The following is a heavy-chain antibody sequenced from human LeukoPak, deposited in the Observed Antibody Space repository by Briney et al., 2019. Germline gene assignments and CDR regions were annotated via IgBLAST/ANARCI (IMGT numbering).Heavy chain of an antibody. J-gene: IGHJ4*02. CDR2: IKLDGGEK. D-gene: IGHD2-2*02. Sequence: PGGSLRLSCVASGFIFRDYWMSWVRQAPGKGLEWVANIKLDGGEKFYADSVKGRFTISRDNAKNSLYLQMNTLRAEDTAVYYCARAHIPNFWGQGTLVTVSS. V-gene: IGHV3-7*01. CDR3: ARAHIPNF. CDR1: GFIFRDYW.